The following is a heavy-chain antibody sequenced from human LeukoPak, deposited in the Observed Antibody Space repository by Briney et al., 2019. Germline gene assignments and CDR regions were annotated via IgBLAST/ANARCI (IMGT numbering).Heavy chain of an antibody. Sequence: ASMKVSCKASGYTFTNFDINWVRQATGQELEWMGWMNPNTGNAGYAQKFQDRVTITWDASISTAYMDLSSLRSEDTAVYYCARVGYSNSYDYWGQGTLVTVSS. CDR3: ARVGYSNSYDY. J-gene: IGHJ4*02. CDR1: GYTFTNFD. V-gene: IGHV1-8*03. D-gene: IGHD4-11*01. CDR2: MNPNTGNA.